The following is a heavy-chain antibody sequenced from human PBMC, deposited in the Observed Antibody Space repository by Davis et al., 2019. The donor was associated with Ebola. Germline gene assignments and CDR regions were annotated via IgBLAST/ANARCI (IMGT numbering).Heavy chain of an antibody. Sequence: GESLKISCAASGFTFSSYSMNWVRQAPGKGLEWVSYISSSSSTIYYADSVKGRFTISRDNAKNSLYLQMNSLRDEDTAVYYCATIRIEPIRFFPLDIWGQGTMVTVSS. D-gene: IGHD3-3*01. J-gene: IGHJ3*02. V-gene: IGHV3-48*02. CDR1: GFTFSSYS. CDR2: ISSSSSTI. CDR3: ATIRIEPIRFFPLDI.